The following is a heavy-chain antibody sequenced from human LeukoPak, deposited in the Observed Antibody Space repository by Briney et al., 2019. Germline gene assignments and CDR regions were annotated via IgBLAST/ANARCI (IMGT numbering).Heavy chain of an antibody. CDR2: VYYTGST. CDR3: ARISAGRYGMDV. Sequence: SETLSLTCTVSGGSVTSGGYYWSWIRQHPGKGLEWIGYVYYTGSTYYNPSLKSRVTISPDTSKNQFSLKVSSVTAADTAVYYRARISAGRYGMDVWGQGTTVTVSS. V-gene: IGHV4-31*03. J-gene: IGHJ6*02. D-gene: IGHD6-6*01. CDR1: GGSVTSGGYY.